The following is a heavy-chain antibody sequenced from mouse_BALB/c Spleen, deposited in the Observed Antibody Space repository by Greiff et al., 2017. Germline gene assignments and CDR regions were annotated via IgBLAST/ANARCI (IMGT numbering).Heavy chain of an antibody. D-gene: IGHD2-4*01. CDR3: ARSSTMITPWFAY. V-gene: IGHV5-17*02. CDR2: ISSGSSTI. CDR1: GFTFSSFG. Sequence: EVNVVESGGGLVQPGGSRKLSCAASGFTFSSFGMHWVRQAPEKGLEWVAYISSGSSTIYYADTVKGRFTISRDNPKNTLFLQMTSLRSEDTAMYYCARSSTMITPWFAYWGQGTLVTVSA. J-gene: IGHJ3*01.